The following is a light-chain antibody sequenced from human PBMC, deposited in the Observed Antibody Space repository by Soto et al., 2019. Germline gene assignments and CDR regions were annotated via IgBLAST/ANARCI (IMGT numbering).Light chain of an antibody. CDR3: CSYAVTFYV. V-gene: IGLV2-11*01. J-gene: IGLJ1*01. CDR1: STDVGGSNN. Sequence: QSALTQPRSVSGSHGQSVTFSCTGTSTDVGGSNNVSWYQQHPGKAPKLMIYDVSERPSGVPDRFSGSKSGNTASLTISGLQAEDEADYSCCSYAVTFYVFGTGTKLTVL. CDR2: DVS.